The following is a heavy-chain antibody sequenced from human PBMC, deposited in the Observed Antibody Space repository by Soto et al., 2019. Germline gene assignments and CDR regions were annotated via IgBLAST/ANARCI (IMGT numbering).Heavy chain of an antibody. D-gene: IGHD4-17*01. CDR3: ANSTSVESPGGDTAAYDSFDI. CDR2: ISSSGSYI. J-gene: IGHJ3*02. V-gene: IGHV3-21*01. Sequence: GGSLRLSCAASGFTFSSYSMNWVRQAPGKGLEWVSSISSSGSYIYYADSVKGRFTISRDNAKNSLYLQMNSLRAEDTTVLYAANSTSVESPGGDTAAYDSFDIWGQGTMVTVSS. CDR1: GFTFSSYS.